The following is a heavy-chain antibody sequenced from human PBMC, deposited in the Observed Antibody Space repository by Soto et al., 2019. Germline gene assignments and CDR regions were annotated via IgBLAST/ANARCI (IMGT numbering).Heavy chain of an antibody. CDR1: GYTFTSYA. D-gene: IGHD2-8*01. CDR3: ARDSPMVRTYFDY. J-gene: IGHJ4*02. Sequence: ASVKVSCKASGYTFTSYAMHWVRQAPGQRLEWMGWINAGNGNTKYSQKFQGRVTITRDTSASTAYMELSSLRSEDTAVYYCARDSPMVRTYFDYWGQGTLVTVSS. V-gene: IGHV1-3*01. CDR2: INAGNGNT.